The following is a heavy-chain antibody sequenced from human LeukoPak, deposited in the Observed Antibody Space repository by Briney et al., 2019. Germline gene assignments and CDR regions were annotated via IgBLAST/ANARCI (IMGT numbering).Heavy chain of an antibody. J-gene: IGHJ3*02. V-gene: IGHV3-72*01. CDR2: IRNKRHRYTT. Sequence: GGSLRLSCAASRFTSSDHYMDWVRQAPGKGLEWVGRIRNKRHRYTTEYAASVKGRFTISSDDSEKSVHLQMNSLKIEDTAVYYCVRVGPPDYDAFDIWGPGTMVTVSS. CDR1: RFTSSDHY. D-gene: IGHD4-11*01. CDR3: VRVGPPDYDAFDI.